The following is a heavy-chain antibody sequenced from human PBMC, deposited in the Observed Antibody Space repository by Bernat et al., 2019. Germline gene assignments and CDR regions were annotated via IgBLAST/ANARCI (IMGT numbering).Heavy chain of an antibody. V-gene: IGHV4-30-2*01. D-gene: IGHD5-12*01. Sequence: QLQLQESGSGLVKPSQTLSLTCAVSGGSISSGGYSWSWIRQPPGKGLEWIGYIYHSGSTYYNPSLKSRVTISVDRSKNQFSLKLSSVTAADTAVYYCARALNIVATGDAFDIWGQGTMVTVSS. J-gene: IGHJ3*02. CDR2: IYHSGST. CDR3: ARALNIVATGDAFDI. CDR1: GGSISSGGYS.